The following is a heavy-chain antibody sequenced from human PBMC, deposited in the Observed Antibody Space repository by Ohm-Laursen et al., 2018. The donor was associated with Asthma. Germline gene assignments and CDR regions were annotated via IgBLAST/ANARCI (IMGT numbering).Heavy chain of an antibody. CDR1: GFTFGDYG. CDR3: ARDDYGDSPVDY. Sequence: SLRLSCTASGFTFGDYGMHWVRQAPGKGLEWVSYISSSSSYTNYADSVKGRFTISRDNAKNSLYLQMNSLRAEDTAVYYCARDDYGDSPVDYWGQGTLVTVSS. J-gene: IGHJ4*02. V-gene: IGHV3-11*06. D-gene: IGHD4-17*01. CDR2: ISSSSSYT.